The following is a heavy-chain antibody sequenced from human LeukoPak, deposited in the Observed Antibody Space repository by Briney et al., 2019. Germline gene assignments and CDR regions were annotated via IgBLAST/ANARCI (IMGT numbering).Heavy chain of an antibody. J-gene: IGHJ5*02. D-gene: IGHD6-6*01. CDR1: GDSIRNYY. CDR3: ARLARGRWFDP. Sequence: SETLSLTCNVSGDSIRNYYWSWIRQTPGKGLEWIGHIYDSGSTNYNPSLKSRVTVSVDTSKNQFSLKVTSVTAADTAVYYCARLARGRWFDPWGQGTLVTVSS. CDR2: IYDSGST. V-gene: IGHV4-59*08.